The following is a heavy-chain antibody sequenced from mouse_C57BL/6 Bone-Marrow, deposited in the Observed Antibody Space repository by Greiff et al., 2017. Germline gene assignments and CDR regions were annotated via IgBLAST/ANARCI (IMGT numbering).Heavy chain of an antibody. J-gene: IGHJ3*01. CDR3: ARPHSYGSSFAY. V-gene: IGHV5-6*01. Sequence: EVMLVESGGDLVKPGGSLKLSCAASGFTFSSYGMSWVRQTPDKRLEWVATISSGGSYTNYTDRVKGRFTISKDNAKNTLYLQMSSLKSEYTALYYCARPHSYGSSFAYWCQGTRVTVSA. CDR2: ISSGGSYT. CDR1: GFTFSSYG. D-gene: IGHD1-1*01.